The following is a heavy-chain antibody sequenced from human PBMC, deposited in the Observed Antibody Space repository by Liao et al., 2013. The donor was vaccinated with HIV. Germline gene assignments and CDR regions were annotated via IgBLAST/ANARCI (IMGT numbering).Heavy chain of an antibody. V-gene: IGHV4-4*07. J-gene: IGHJ2*01. CDR3: ARSTMRDWYFDL. D-gene: IGHD3-10*01. CDR1: GGAISGYY. Sequence: QVQLQESGPGLVKPSETLSLTCTVSGGAISGYYWSWIRQSAGKEFEWIGHVFPTGHTKYNPSLQRRVTMSVNTSKNQVSLKLSSVTAADTAVYHCARSTMRDWYFDLWGRGTLVSVSS. CDR2: VFPTGHT.